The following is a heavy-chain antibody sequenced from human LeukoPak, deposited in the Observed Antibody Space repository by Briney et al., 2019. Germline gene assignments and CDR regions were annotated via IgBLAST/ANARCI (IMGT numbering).Heavy chain of an antibody. V-gene: IGHV1-3*01. CDR2: INAGNGNT. J-gene: IGHJ4*02. CDR1: GYTFTSYA. Sequence: ASVKVSCKASGYTFTSYAMHWVRQPPGQRLEWMGWINAGNGNTKYSQKFQGRVTITRDTSASTAYMELSSLRSEDTAVYYCARGRLWSNYDYWGQGTLVTVSS. D-gene: IGHD5-18*01. CDR3: ARGRLWSNYDY.